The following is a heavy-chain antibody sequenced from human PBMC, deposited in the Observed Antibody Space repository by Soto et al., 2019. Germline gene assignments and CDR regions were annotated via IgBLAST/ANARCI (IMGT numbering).Heavy chain of an antibody. J-gene: IGHJ1*01. CDR2: ISSSGSTI. CDR1: GFTFSDYY. Sequence: GGSLRLSCAASGFTFSDYYMSWIRQAPGKGLEWVSYISSSGSTIYYADSVKGRFTISRDNAKNSLYLQMNSLRAEDTAVYYCASGLSGDYYAEYFQHWGQGTLVTVSS. CDR3: ASGLSGDYYAEYFQH. D-gene: IGHD4-17*01. V-gene: IGHV3-11*01.